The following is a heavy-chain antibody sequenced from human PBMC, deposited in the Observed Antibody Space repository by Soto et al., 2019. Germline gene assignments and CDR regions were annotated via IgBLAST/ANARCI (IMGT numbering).Heavy chain of an antibody. Sequence: EVQLLESGGGLVQPGGSLRLSCAASGFTFSSYAMSWVRQAPGKGLEWVSAISGSGGSTYYADSVKGRFTISRDNSKNTLYLQMNRLRAEATAEHSCAHPNRWLAVYYYYMDVWGKGTTVTVAS. CDR1: GFTFSSYA. CDR3: AHPNRWLAVYYYYMDV. J-gene: IGHJ6*03. D-gene: IGHD6-19*01. V-gene: IGHV3-23*01. CDR2: ISGSGGST.